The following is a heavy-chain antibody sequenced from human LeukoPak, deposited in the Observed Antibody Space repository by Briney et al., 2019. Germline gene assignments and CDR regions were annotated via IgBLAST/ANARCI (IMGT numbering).Heavy chain of an antibody. CDR1: GGSISSYY. CDR2: IYYSGST. D-gene: IGHD3-22*01. J-gene: IGHJ3*02. V-gene: IGHV4-59*08. CDR3: ANTLIDHLPGAFDI. Sequence: TPSETLSLTCTVSGGSISSYYWSWIRQPPGKGLEWIGYIYYSGSTNYNPSFKSRVTISVDTSKNQFSLKLSSVTAADTAVYYCANTLIDHLPGAFDIWGQGTMVTVSS.